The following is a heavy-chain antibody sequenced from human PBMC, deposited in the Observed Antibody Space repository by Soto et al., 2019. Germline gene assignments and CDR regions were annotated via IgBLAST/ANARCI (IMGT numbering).Heavy chain of an antibody. V-gene: IGHV3-48*01. CDR2: ISSSSSTI. Sequence: PGGSLRLSCAASGVTFSSYSMNWVRQAPGKGLEWVSYISSSSSTIYYADSVKGRFTISRDNAKNSLYLQMNGLRAEDTAVYYCATNFGVVIIPDVWGKGTTVTVSS. CDR1: GVTFSSYS. D-gene: IGHD3-3*01. CDR3: ATNFGVVIIPDV. J-gene: IGHJ6*04.